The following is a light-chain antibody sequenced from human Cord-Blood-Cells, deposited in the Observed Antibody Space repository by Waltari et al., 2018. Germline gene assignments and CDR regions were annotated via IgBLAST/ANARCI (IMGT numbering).Light chain of an antibody. CDR3: SSYTSSSTQV. J-gene: IGLJ1*01. CDR2: EVS. V-gene: IGLV2-14*01. Sequence: QSALTQPASVSGSPGQSITISCTGTSSDVGGFNYVPRYQPHPGKAPKLIIYEVSNRPSGVSNRFSGSKSGNTASLTISGLQAEDEADYYCSSYTSSSTQVFGTGTKVTVL. CDR1: SSDVGGFNY.